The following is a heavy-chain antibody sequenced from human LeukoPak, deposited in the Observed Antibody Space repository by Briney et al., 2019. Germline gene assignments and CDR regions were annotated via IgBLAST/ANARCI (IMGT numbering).Heavy chain of an antibody. CDR3: AEGYSYGYGLNRYFDY. J-gene: IGHJ4*02. CDR1: GFTFSSYA. Sequence: PGGSLRLSCAASGFTFSSYAMSWVRQAPGKGLEWVSAISGSGGSTYYADSVKGRFTISRDNSKNTLYLQMNSRRAEDTAVYYCAEGYSYGYGLNRYFDYWGQGTLVTVSS. V-gene: IGHV3-23*01. CDR2: ISGSGGST. D-gene: IGHD5-18*01.